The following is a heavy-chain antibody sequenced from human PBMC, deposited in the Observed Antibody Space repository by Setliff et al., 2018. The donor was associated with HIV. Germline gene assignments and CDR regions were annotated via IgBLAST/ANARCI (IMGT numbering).Heavy chain of an antibody. CDR3: TRDKGYAFDI. CDR2: IYHSGST. CDR1: GGSISSYY. Sequence: PSETLSLTCTVSGGSISSYYWSWIRQPPGKGLEWIGSIYHSGSTCYNPSLKSRVTISVDTSKNQFSLKLSSVTAADTAVYYCTRDKGYAFDIWGQGTMVTVSS. J-gene: IGHJ3*02. D-gene: IGHD5-18*01. V-gene: IGHV4-38-2*02.